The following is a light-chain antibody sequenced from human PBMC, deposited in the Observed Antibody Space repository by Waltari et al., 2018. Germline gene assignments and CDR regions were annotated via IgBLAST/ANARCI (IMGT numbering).Light chain of an antibody. CDR3: SSYTISSTLV. CDR2: DVS. CDR1: SSDVGGYNY. Sequence: QSALTQPASVSGSPGQSITISCTGTSSDVGGYNYVSWYQQHPGKAPKLMIYDVSNRPSWVSNRFSGSKSGNTSSLTISGLQADDEADYYCSSYTISSTLVFGSGTKVTVL. J-gene: IGLJ6*01. V-gene: IGLV2-14*03.